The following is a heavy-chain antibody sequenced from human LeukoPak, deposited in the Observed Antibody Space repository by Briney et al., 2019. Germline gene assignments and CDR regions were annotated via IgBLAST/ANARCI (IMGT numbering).Heavy chain of an antibody. CDR3: ARRTYSSGWLFDY. Sequence: GESLKISCKGSGYNFINYWIAWVRQMPGKGLEWMGIIYPGDSDTRYSPSFRGQVTISVDKSISTAYLQWSSLKASDTAVYYCARRTYSSGWLFDYWGQGTLVTVSS. CDR1: GYNFINYW. D-gene: IGHD6-19*01. J-gene: IGHJ4*02. V-gene: IGHV5-51*01. CDR2: IYPGDSDT.